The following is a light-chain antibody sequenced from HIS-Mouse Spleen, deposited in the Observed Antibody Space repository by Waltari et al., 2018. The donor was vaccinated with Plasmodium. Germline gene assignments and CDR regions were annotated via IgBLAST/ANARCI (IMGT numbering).Light chain of an antibody. Sequence: EIVMTQSPATLSVSPGERATLSCRASQGVSSKLAWYQQKPGQAPRLLIHGASTRATGIPARFSGSGSGTEFTLTISSLQSEDFAVYYCQQYNNWPPEGAFGPGTKVDIK. CDR2: GAS. CDR1: QGVSSK. V-gene: IGKV3-15*01. CDR3: QQYNNWPPEGA. J-gene: IGKJ3*01.